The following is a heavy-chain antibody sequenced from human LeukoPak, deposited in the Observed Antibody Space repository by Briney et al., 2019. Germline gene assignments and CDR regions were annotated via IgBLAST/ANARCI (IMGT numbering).Heavy chain of an antibody. D-gene: IGHD3-3*01. Sequence: IPGGSLRLSCAASGFTFSSYSMNWVRQAPGKGLEWVSSISSSSSYIYYADSEKGRFTISRDNAKNSLYLQMNSLRAEDTAVYYCARDRFLEWLLSTYYYYGMDVWGQGTTVTVSS. CDR2: ISSSSSYI. CDR3: ARDRFLEWLLSTYYYYGMDV. CDR1: GFTFSSYS. V-gene: IGHV3-21*01. J-gene: IGHJ6*02.